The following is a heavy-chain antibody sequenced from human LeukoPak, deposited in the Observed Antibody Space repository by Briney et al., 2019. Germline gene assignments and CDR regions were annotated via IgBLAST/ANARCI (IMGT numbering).Heavy chain of an antibody. V-gene: IGHV3-11*01. J-gene: IGHJ6*02. D-gene: IGHD6-13*01. CDR3: ARDLDLMDHIAAAGGFIAYYGMDV. CDR2: ISSSGSTI. Sequence: LSLTCTVSGGSISSSSYYWGWIRQPPGKGLEWVSYISSSGSTIYYADSVKGRFTISRDNAKNSLYLQMNSLRAEDTAVYYCARDLDLMDHIAAAGGFIAYYGMDVWGQGTTVTVSS. CDR1: GGSISSSSYY.